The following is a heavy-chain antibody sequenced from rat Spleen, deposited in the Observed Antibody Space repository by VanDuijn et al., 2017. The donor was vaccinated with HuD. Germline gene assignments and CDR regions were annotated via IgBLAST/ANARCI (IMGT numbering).Heavy chain of an antibody. D-gene: IGHD1-4*01. CDR3: TGDRHSPGIMDP. V-gene: IGHV2-43*01. CDR1: GFSLTSYH. J-gene: IGHJ4*01. Sequence: QVQLKESGPGLVQPSQTLSLTCTVSGFSLTSYHVTWVRQPPGKGLEWMGVIWTGGSTVYNSLLKSRLSISRDTSKSRVFLKMNSLQTEDTAIYFCTGDRHSPGIMDPWGQGASVTVSS. CDR2: IWTGGST.